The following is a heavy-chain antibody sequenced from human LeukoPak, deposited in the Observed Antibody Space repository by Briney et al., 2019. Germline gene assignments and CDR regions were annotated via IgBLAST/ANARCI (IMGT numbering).Heavy chain of an antibody. J-gene: IGHJ3*02. V-gene: IGHV3-7*01. CDR1: GYTFSSYW. CDR3: ARAYSGSLNAFDI. Sequence: GGSLRLSCAASGYTFSSYWMSWVRQAPGKGLEWVANIKQDGSEKYYVDSVKGRFTISRDNAKNSLYLQMNSLRAEDTAVYYCARAYSGSLNAFDIWGQGTMVTVSS. D-gene: IGHD1-26*01. CDR2: IKQDGSEK.